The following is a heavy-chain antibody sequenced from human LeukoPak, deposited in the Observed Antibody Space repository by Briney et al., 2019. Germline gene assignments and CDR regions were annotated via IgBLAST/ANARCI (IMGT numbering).Heavy chain of an antibody. D-gene: IGHD2-8*01. CDR3: ARPVGITNRVMEDY. J-gene: IGHJ4*01. CDR2: ISASGDRT. CDR1: GFTFNSYA. Sequence: GGSLRLSCAASGFTFNSYAMSWFRQAPGKGLEWVSSISASGDRTYYPDSVKGRFTISRDNSKNTLYLQMNSLRAEDTAVYYCARPVGITNRVMEDYWGHGTLVTVSS. V-gene: IGHV3-23*01.